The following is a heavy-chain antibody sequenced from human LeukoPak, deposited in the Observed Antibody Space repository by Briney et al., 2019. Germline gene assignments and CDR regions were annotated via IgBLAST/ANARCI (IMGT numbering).Heavy chain of an antibody. CDR3: AKDPHSSGWSIYYYYYMDV. J-gene: IGHJ6*03. CDR1: GFTFSSYA. Sequence: GGSLRLSCAASGFTFSSYAMSWVRQAPGKGLEWVSAISGSGGSTYYADSVRGRFTISRDNSKNTLYLQMNSLRAEDTAVYYCAKDPHSSGWSIYYYYYMDVWGKGTTVTVSS. V-gene: IGHV3-23*01. D-gene: IGHD6-19*01. CDR2: ISGSGGST.